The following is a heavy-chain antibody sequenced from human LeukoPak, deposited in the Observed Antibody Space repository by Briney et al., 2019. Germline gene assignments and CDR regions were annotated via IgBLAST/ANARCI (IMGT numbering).Heavy chain of an antibody. Sequence: ASVKVSCKASGYTFTGYYMHWVRQAPGQGLEWMGRINPNSGGTNYAQKFQGRVTMTRDTSISTAYTELSRLRSDDTAVYYCARGQWLVQGYYYYGMDVWGQGTTVTVSS. CDR1: GYTFTGYY. J-gene: IGHJ6*02. V-gene: IGHV1-2*06. CDR2: INPNSGGT. CDR3: ARGQWLVQGYYYYGMDV. D-gene: IGHD6-19*01.